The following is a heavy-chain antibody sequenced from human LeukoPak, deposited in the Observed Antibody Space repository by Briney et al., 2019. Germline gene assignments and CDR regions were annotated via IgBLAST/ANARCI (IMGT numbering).Heavy chain of an antibody. CDR3: AKDIGSGWSFDY. CDR2: IKGNGDTT. V-gene: IGHV3-43*02. Sequence: PGGSLRLSCAASGFTFHHSAMHWVRQAPGKGLEWVSLIKGNGDTTYNADSVKGRFTISRDNSKNSLYLQINSLRTEDTALYYCAKDIGSGWSFDYWGQGTLVTVSS. D-gene: IGHD6-19*01. J-gene: IGHJ4*02. CDR1: GFTFHHSA.